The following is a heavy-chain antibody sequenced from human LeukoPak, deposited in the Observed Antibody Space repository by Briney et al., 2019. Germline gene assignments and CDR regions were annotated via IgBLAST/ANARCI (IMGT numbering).Heavy chain of an antibody. CDR3: ARGFGDIAMVDFDY. CDR2: IYHSGST. J-gene: IGHJ4*02. V-gene: IGHV4-38-2*02. CDR1: GYSISSGYY. Sequence: PSETLSLTCTVSGYSISSGYYWGWIRQPPGKGLEWIGSIYHSGSTYYNPSLKSRVTISVDTSKNQFSLKLSSVTAADTAVYYCARGFGDIAMVDFDYWGQGTLVTVSS. D-gene: IGHD5-18*01.